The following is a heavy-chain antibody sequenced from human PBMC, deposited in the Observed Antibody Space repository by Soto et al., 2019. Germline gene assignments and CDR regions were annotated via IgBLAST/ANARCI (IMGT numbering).Heavy chain of an antibody. Sequence: SGGSLRLSCEASGFTFSNYGMHWVRQAPGKGLEWVAVIWYDGSSKYYADSVKGRFTISRDNSKNTLYLQMNSLRAEDTAVYYCVRGGDYGGNRKYLNWFDPWGQGTLVTVSS. V-gene: IGHV3-33*01. CDR1: GFTFSNYG. D-gene: IGHD4-17*01. J-gene: IGHJ5*02. CDR2: IWYDGSSK. CDR3: VRGGDYGGNRKYLNWFDP.